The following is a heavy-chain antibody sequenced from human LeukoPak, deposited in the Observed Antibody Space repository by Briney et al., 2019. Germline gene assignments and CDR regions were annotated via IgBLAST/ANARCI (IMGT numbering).Heavy chain of an antibody. CDR3: ARERSIAAAGPYYYYYMDV. CDR1: GDSVSSNSAA. D-gene: IGHD6-13*01. J-gene: IGHJ6*03. V-gene: IGHV6-1*01. Sequence: SQTLSLTCAISGDSVSSNSAAWHWIRQSPSRGLEWLGRTCYRSKWYNDYAVSLKSRITINPDTSKNQFSLQLNSVTPEDTAVYYCARERSIAAAGPYYYYYMDVWGKGTTVTVSS. CDR2: TCYRSKWYN.